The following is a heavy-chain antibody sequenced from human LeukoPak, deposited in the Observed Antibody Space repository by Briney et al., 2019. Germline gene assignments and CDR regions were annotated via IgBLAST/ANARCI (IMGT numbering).Heavy chain of an antibody. CDR3: AREGARWEPSFSAFDI. CDR2: IYYSGST. V-gene: IGHV4-59*01. Sequence: SETLSLTCTVSGGSISGYYWSWIRQPPGKGLEWIGYIYYSGSTSYNPSLKSRITISVDTSKNQFSLKLSSVTAADTAVYYCAREGARWEPSFSAFDIWGQGTMVTVSS. J-gene: IGHJ3*02. CDR1: GGSISGYY. D-gene: IGHD1-26*01.